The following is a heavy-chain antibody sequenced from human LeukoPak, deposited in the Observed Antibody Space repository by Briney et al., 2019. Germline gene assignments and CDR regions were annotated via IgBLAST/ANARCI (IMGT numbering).Heavy chain of an antibody. CDR3: ARDSGSYSGYFQH. J-gene: IGHJ1*01. CDR1: GGSISSSNW. D-gene: IGHD1-26*01. V-gene: IGHV4-4*02. CDR2: IYHSGST. Sequence: PSGTLSLTCAVSGGSISSSNWWSWVRQPPGKGLEWIGEIYHSGSTNYNPSLKSRVTISVDKSKNQFSLKLSSVTAADTAVYYCARDSGSYSGYFQHWGQGTLVTVAS.